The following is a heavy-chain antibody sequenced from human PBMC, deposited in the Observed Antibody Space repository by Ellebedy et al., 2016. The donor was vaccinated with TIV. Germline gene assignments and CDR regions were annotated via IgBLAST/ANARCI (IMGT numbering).Heavy chain of an antibody. Sequence: GESLKISXAASGFTFSSYSMNWVRQAPGKGLVWVSSISSSSSYIYYADSVKGRFTISRDNAKNSLYLQMNSLRAEDTAVYYCARGDGDCSGGSCYSQIYYYYGMDVWGQGTTVTVSS. CDR1: GFTFSSYS. D-gene: IGHD2-15*01. CDR2: ISSSSSYI. CDR3: ARGDGDCSGGSCYSQIYYYYGMDV. V-gene: IGHV3-21*01. J-gene: IGHJ6*02.